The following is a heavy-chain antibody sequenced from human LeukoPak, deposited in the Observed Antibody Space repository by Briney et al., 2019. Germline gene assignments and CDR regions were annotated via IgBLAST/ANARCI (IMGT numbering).Heavy chain of an antibody. V-gene: IGHV5-51*01. J-gene: IGHJ4*02. Sequence: GESLKISCKGSGYTFASYWIGWVRQMPGKGLEWMGIIYPGDSDTRYSPSFQGQVTISADKSISTAYLQWSSLKASDTAMYYCARPLRIVVVPAAMDIAAAEFDYWGQGTLVTVSS. CDR3: ARPLRIVVVPAAMDIAAAEFDY. CDR2: IYPGDSDT. CDR1: GYTFASYW. D-gene: IGHD2-2*01.